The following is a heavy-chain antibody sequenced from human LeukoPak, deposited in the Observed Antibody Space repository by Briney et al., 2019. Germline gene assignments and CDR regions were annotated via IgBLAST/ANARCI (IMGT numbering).Heavy chain of an antibody. V-gene: IGHV1-46*01. CDR2: INPSGGST. Sequence: ASVKVSCTASGYTFIDYYLHWLRQAPGQGLEWMGIINPSGGSTSYAQKFQGRVTMTRDTSTSTVYMELSSLRSEDTAVYYCARGDGDYSTYFDYWGQGTLVTVSS. J-gene: IGHJ4*02. CDR1: GYTFIDYY. D-gene: IGHD4-17*01. CDR3: ARGDGDYSTYFDY.